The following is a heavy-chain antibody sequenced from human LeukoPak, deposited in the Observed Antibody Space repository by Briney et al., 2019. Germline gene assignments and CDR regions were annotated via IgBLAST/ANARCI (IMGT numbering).Heavy chain of an antibody. CDR3: VRFDRGSSWYPVGY. J-gene: IGHJ4*02. D-gene: IGHD6-13*01. Sequence: SETLSLTCTVSGVSISSGDYYWGWIRQPPGKGLEWIGYIYYSGSTYYNPSLKSRVTISVDTSKNQFSLKLSSLTAADTAVYYCVRFDRGSSWYPVGYWGQGTLVTVSS. CDR2: IYYSGST. CDR1: GVSISSGDYY. V-gene: IGHV4-30-4*08.